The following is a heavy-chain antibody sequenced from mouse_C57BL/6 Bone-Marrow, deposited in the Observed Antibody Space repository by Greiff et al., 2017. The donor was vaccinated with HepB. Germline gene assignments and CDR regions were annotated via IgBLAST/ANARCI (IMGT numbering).Heavy chain of an antibody. V-gene: IGHV1-64*01. D-gene: IGHD1-1*01. CDR2: IHPNSGST. CDR3: AREGAASGYYYGSSYWYFDV. J-gene: IGHJ1*03. Sequence: QVQLQPGAELVKPGASVKLSCKASGYTFTSYWMHWVKQRPGQGLEWIGMIHPNSGSTNYNEKFKSKATLTVDKSSSTAYMQLSSLTSEDSAVYYCAREGAASGYYYGSSYWYFDVWGTGTTVTVSS. CDR1: GYTFTSYW.